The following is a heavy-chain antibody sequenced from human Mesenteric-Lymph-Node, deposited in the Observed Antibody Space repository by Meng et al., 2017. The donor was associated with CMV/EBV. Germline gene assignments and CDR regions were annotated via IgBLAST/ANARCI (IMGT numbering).Heavy chain of an antibody. D-gene: IGHD4-23*01. CDR1: GGSFSGYY. J-gene: IGHJ4*02. CDR2: INHSGST. Sequence: QVTLQQWCAGLLKPSETLSLTCAVYGGSFSGYYWSWIRQPPGKGLEWIGEINHSGSTNYNPSLKSRVTISVDTSKNQFSLKLSSVTAADTAVYYCARHQRWLKSEGGFNYWGQGTLVTVSS. CDR3: ARHQRWLKSEGGFNY. V-gene: IGHV4-34*01.